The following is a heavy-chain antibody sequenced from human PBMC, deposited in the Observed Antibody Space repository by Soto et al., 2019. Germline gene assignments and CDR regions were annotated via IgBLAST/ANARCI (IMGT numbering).Heavy chain of an antibody. J-gene: IGHJ4*02. CDR1: GVTVSSNY. CDR2: IYSGGST. D-gene: IGHD5-18*01. CDR3: AXHGYNYGGGYFDY. V-gene: IGHV3-66*04. Sequence: EVQLVESGGGLVQPGGSLRLSCAASGVTVSSNYMSWVRQAPGKGLEWVSVIYSGGSTYYADSVKGRFTISRDNSKNTXXLXXXXXXXEXXXXYYCAXHGYNYGGGYFDYWGQGTLVTVSS.